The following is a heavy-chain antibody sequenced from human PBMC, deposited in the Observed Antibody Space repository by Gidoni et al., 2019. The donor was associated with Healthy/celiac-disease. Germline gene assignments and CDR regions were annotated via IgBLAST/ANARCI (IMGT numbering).Heavy chain of an antibody. V-gene: IGHV1-2*04. CDR1: GYTFTGYY. D-gene: IGHD6-19*01. CDR2: INPNSGGT. CDR3: ARRLVLGAFDI. J-gene: IGHJ3*02. Sequence: QVQLVQSGAEVKQPGALVKVSCKASGYTFTGYYMHWVRQATGQGLEWMGWINPNSGGTNYAQKFQGWVTMTRDTSISTAYRELSRLRADDTAVYYCARRLVLGAFDIWGQGTMVTVSS.